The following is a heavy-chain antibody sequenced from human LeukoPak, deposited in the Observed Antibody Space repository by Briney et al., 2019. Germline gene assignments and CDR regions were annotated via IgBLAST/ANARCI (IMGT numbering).Heavy chain of an antibody. V-gene: IGHV4-34*01. D-gene: IGHD6-25*01. Sequence: SETLSLTCAVYGGSFNGYYWTWLRQPPGQGQEWIGEINQSGSTDYTPSLKSRVTISVDTSKNQFSLKLNSVTAADTAVYYCARGQVRLSNWGQGSLVIVSS. CDR2: INQSGST. J-gene: IGHJ4*02. CDR1: GGSFNGYY. CDR3: ARGQVRLSN.